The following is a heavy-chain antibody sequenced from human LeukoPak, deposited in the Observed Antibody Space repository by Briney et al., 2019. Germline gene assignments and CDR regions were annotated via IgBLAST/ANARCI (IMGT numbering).Heavy chain of an antibody. CDR2: IRYDGSNK. CDR1: GFTFDDYA. D-gene: IGHD2-2*01. J-gene: IGHJ6*03. CDR3: AKDPVVPAAKIGRRDYYYYMDV. V-gene: IGHV3-30*02. Sequence: QPGGSLRLSCAASGFTFDDYAMHWVRQAPGKGLEWVAFIRYDGSNKYYADSVKGRFTISRDNSKNTLYLQMNSLRAEDTAVYYCAKDPVVPAAKIGRRDYYYYMDVWGKGTTVTVSS.